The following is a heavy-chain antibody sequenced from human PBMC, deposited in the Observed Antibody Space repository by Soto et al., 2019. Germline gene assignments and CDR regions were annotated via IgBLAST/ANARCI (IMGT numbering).Heavy chain of an antibody. Sequence: QVQLVQSGAEVKKPGASVKVSCKASGYTFTTYGISWVRQAPGQGLEWMGWISAYSGSTKFAQKLQGRVTMTTDTSTTTAYRELRSLTSADTAVYYGARDSTKSSSWPSSFAYGAQGTLVTVSS. D-gene: IGHD6-13*01. V-gene: IGHV1-18*01. J-gene: IGHJ4*02. CDR2: ISAYSGST. CDR3: ARDSTKSSSWPSSFAY. CDR1: GYTFTTYG.